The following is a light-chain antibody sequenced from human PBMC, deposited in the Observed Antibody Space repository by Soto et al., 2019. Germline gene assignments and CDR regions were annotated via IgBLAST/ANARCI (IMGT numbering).Light chain of an antibody. V-gene: IGKV3-15*01. CDR2: DAS. CDR1: QNVTSS. Sequence: EIVVTQSPATLSVSPGERATLSCTASQNVTSSLAWYQQKPGQTPRLLIYDASTRAAGIPDRFNGGGSGTEFTLTISSLQSEYFALYFCQQYNTWWTFCQGTRV. CDR3: QQYNTWWT. J-gene: IGKJ1*01.